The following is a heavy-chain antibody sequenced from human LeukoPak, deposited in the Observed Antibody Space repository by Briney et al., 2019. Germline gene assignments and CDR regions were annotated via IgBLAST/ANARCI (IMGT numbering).Heavy chain of an antibody. D-gene: IGHD6-13*01. Sequence: SETLSLTCAVYGGSFSGYYWSWIRQPPGKGLEWIGEINHSGSTNYNPSLESRVTISVDTSKNQFSLKLSSVTAADTAVYYCARVKAAAGYGWFDPWGQGTLVTVSS. CDR3: ARVKAAAGYGWFDP. J-gene: IGHJ5*02. CDR1: GGSFSGYY. CDR2: INHSGST. V-gene: IGHV4-34*01.